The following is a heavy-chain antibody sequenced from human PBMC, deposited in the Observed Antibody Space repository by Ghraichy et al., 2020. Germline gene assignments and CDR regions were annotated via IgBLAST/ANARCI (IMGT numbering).Heavy chain of an antibody. V-gene: IGHV4-39*01. J-gene: IGHJ3*02. CDR3: ARHDDILTGYYTGDAFDI. CDR2: IYYSGST. CDR1: GGSISSSSYY. D-gene: IGHD3-9*01. Sequence: ESLNISCTVSGGSISSSSYYWGWIRQPPGKGLEWIGSIYYSGSTYYNPSLKSRVTISVDTSKNQFSLKLSSVTAADTAVYYCARHDDILTGYYTGDAFDIWGQGTMVTVSS.